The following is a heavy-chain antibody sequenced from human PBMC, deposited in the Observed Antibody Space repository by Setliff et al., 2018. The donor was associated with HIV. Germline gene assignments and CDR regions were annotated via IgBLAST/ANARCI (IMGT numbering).Heavy chain of an antibody. J-gene: IGHJ6*03. CDR2: INPNGGYT. Sequence: GASVKVSCKASGYIFTDYYIHWVRQAPGQGLEWMGWINPNGGYTNYAQKFQGRVTMTRDTSISTAYMELSSLRSDDTAVYYCARGRNYDSSGYGDYYYYMDVWGKGTTVTVSS. V-gene: IGHV1-2*02. CDR1: GYIFTDYY. CDR3: ARGRNYDSSGYGDYYYYMDV. D-gene: IGHD3-22*01.